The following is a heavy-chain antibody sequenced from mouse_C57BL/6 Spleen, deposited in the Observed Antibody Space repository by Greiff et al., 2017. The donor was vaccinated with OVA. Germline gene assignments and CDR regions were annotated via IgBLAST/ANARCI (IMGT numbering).Heavy chain of an antibody. CDR1: GYTFTSYW. V-gene: IGHV1-69*01. D-gene: IGHD2-2*01. J-gene: IGHJ1*03. Sequence: VQLQQSGAELVMPGASVKLSCKASGYTFTSYWMHWVKQRPGQGLEWIGEIDPSDSYTNYNQKFKGKSTLTVDKSSSTAYMQLSSLTSEDSAVYYCARKRTTMVTSYWYFDVWGTGTTVTVSS. CDR2: IDPSDSYT. CDR3: ARKRTTMVTSYWYFDV.